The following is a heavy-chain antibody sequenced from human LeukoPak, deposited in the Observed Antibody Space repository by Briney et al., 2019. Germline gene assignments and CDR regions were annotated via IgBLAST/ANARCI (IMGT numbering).Heavy chain of an antibody. J-gene: IGHJ4*02. CDR1: GFTFSDYY. CDR3: AGGSGWVTDS. V-gene: IGHV3-7*01. CDR2: IKQDGSEK. D-gene: IGHD6-19*01. Sequence: GGSLRLSCAASGFTFSDYYISWIRQAPGMGLEWVANIKQDGSEKYYVDSVKGRFTISRDNAKNSLYLQMNSLRAEDTAVYFCAGGSGWVTDSWGQGTLVTVSS.